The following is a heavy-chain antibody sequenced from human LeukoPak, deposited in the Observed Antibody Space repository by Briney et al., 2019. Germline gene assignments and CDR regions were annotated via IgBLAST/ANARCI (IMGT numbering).Heavy chain of an antibody. CDR1: GGTFSSYA. D-gene: IGHD2-21*01. V-gene: IGHV1-69*05. CDR3: ARGEKKLWSRGYYYYYMDV. J-gene: IGHJ6*03. Sequence: GASVKVSCKASGGTFSSYAISWVRQAPGQGLEWMGGIIPIFGTANYAQKFQGRVTITTDESTSTAYMELSSLRSEDTAVYYCARGEKKLWSRGYYYYYMDVWGKGTTVTVSS. CDR2: IIPIFGTA.